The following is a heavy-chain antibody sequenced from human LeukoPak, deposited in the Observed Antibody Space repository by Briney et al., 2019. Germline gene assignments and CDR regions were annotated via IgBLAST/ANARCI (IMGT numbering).Heavy chain of an antibody. V-gene: IGHV1-18*01. Sequence: ASVKVSCKASGYTFIRYGFSWVRQAPGQGLEWMGWISAYNGDTNYAQKVQGRVTMTTDTSTTTAYMELRSLRSDDTAVYYCARSYREVITMGVWFDPWGQGTLVTVSS. CDR2: ISAYNGDT. J-gene: IGHJ5*02. CDR1: GYTFIRYG. CDR3: ARSYREVITMGVWFDP. D-gene: IGHD3-10*01.